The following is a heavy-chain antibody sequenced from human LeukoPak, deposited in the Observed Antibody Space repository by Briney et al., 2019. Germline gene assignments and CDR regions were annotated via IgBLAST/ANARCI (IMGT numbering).Heavy chain of an antibody. CDR3: ARGDIVVVPAAPYFDY. V-gene: IGHV4-30-4*01. J-gene: IGHJ4*02. CDR2: IYYSGST. CDR1: GGSISSGDYY. D-gene: IGHD2-2*01. Sequence: PSQTLSLTCTVSGGSISSGDYYWSWIRQPPGKGLEWIGYIYYSGSTCYNPSLKSRVTISVDTSKNQFSLKLSSVTAADTAVYYCARGDIVVVPAAPYFDYRGQGTLVTVSS.